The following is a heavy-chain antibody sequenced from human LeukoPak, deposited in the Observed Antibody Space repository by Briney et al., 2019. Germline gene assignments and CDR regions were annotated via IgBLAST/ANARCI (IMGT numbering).Heavy chain of an antibody. Sequence: GGSLRLSCAASGFTFSSFPMSWVCQAPGKGLEWVSAITGSDGTTYYADSVKGRFTISRDNSKNTLFLQMNSLRADDTAVYYCAKAKGPYCSGGSCLAPFDYWGQGTLVTVSS. CDR2: ITGSDGTT. CDR1: GFTFSSFP. J-gene: IGHJ4*02. CDR3: AKAKGPYCSGGSCLAPFDY. V-gene: IGHV3-23*01. D-gene: IGHD2-15*01.